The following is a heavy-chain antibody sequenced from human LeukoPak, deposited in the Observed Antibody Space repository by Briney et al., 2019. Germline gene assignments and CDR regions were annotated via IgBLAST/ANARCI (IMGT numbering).Heavy chain of an antibody. Sequence: SVKVSCKASGGTFSSYAISWVRQAPGQGLEWMGGIIPIFGTANYAQKFQGRVTITADESTGTAYMELSSLRSEDTAVYYCARDLGMGLRYFDYWGQGTLVTVSP. CDR2: IIPIFGTA. J-gene: IGHJ4*02. V-gene: IGHV1-69*13. D-gene: IGHD1-26*01. CDR3: ARDLGMGLRYFDY. CDR1: GGTFSSYA.